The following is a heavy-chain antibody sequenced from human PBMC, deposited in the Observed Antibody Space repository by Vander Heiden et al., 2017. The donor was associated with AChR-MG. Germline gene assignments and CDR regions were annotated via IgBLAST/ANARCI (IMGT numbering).Heavy chain of an antibody. CDR2: VYYSGST. CDR1: GASITPYY. Sequence: QVQLQESGPGLVKPSETLSLTCTVSGASITPYYWSWIRQPPGKGLGWIGYVYYSGSTSYNPSLSSRVTISVDTSKNQFFLKLSAVTAADTAVYYCASRRDGYYWYFDVWGRGALVSVSS. D-gene: IGHD3-22*01. CDR3: ASRRDGYYWYFDV. V-gene: IGHV4-59*01. J-gene: IGHJ2*01.